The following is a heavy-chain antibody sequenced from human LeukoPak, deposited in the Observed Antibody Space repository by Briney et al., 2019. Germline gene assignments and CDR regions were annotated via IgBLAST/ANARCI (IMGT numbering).Heavy chain of an antibody. D-gene: IGHD3-10*01. V-gene: IGHV3-74*01. CDR3: AKGQVLLWFGELCPFDY. Sequence: GGSLRLSCSASGFTLSNFWIHWVRQAPGKGLVWVSRINTDGSSTNYADSVKGRFAVSRDNAKNTLYLQMNSLRVEDTAVYYCAKGQVLLWFGELCPFDYWGQGTLVTVSS. CDR1: GFTLSNFW. J-gene: IGHJ4*02. CDR2: INTDGSST.